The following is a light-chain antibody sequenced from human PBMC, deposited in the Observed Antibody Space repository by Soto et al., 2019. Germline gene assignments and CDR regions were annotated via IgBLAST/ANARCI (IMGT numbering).Light chain of an antibody. CDR2: DAS. CDR1: QSISSH. J-gene: IGKJ4*01. V-gene: IGKV3-11*01. CDR3: QQRNDGLT. Sequence: EIVLTQSPATLSLSPGDRATLSCRASQSISSHLAWYQQRPGQVVRLIIYDASHRATGIPVRFSGSGSGTDFTLTINNLEPEDFAVYYCQQRNDGLTFGGGTKVEIK.